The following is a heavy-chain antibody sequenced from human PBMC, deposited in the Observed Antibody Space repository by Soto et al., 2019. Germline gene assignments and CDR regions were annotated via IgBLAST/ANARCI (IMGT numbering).Heavy chain of an antibody. CDR1: GGTFSSYT. D-gene: IGHD2-2*01. V-gene: IGHV1-69*02. CDR2: IIPILGIA. J-gene: IGHJ1*01. Sequence: ASVKVSCKASGGTFSSYTISWVRQAPGQGLEWMGRIIPILGIANYAQKFQGRVTITADKSTRTAYMELSSLRSEDTAVYYCATTNCSSTSCYLYFQHWGQGTLVTVSS. CDR3: ATTNCSSTSCYLYFQH.